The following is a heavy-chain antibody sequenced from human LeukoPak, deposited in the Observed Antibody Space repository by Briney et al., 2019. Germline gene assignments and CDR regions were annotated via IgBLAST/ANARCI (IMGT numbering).Heavy chain of an antibody. Sequence: GAPVKVSCKASGYTFTSYYMHWVRQAPGQGLEWMGIINPSGGSTSYAQKFQGRVTMTRDTSTSTVYMELSSLRSEDTAVYYCARAPSATTIFGVVTTDYWGQGTLVTVSS. CDR1: GYTFTSYY. CDR3: ARAPSATTIFGVVTTDY. V-gene: IGHV1-46*01. CDR2: INPSGGST. D-gene: IGHD3-3*01. J-gene: IGHJ4*02.